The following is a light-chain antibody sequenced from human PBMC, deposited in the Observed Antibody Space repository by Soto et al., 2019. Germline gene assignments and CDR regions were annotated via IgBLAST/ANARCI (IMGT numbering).Light chain of an antibody. V-gene: IGKV3D-15*02. CDR1: QSVGSD. Sequence: EIVMTQSPATLSVSPGERATLSCRASQSVGSDLAWYQQKPGQAPRLVIYGASNRAAGIPERFSGSASGTEFTLTISRLEPDDSAVYYCQQYHDSPMNTFGQGTKLQIK. J-gene: IGKJ2*01. CDR3: QQYHDSPMNT. CDR2: GAS.